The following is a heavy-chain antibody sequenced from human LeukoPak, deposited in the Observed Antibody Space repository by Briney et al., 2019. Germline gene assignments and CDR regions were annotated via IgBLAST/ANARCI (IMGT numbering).Heavy chain of an antibody. J-gene: IGHJ4*02. D-gene: IGHD3-3*01. CDR1: GFTFGDYA. CDR2: IRSKAYGGTT. V-gene: IGHV3-49*03. Sequence: GGSLRLSCTASGFTFGDYAMSWFRQAPGKGLEWVGFIRSKAYGGTTEYAASVKGRFTISRYDSKSIAYMQMNNLKNEDPAVYYSTRDPYYDFWSGYYPGAYDYWGQGTLVTVSS. CDR3: TRDPYYDFWSGYYPGAYDY.